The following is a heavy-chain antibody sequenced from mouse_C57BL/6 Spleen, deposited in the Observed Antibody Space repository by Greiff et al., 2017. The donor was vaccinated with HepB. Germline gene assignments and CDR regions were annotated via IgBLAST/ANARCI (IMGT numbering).Heavy chain of an antibody. J-gene: IGHJ3*01. CDR2: INPSNGGT. D-gene: IGHD1-1*01. CDR1: GYTFTSYW. CDR3: ARPSYGSSEGFAY. V-gene: IGHV1-53*01. Sequence: QVHVKQPGTELVKPGASVKLSCKASGYTFTSYWMHWVKQRPGQGLEWIGNINPSNGGTNYNEKFKSKATLTVDKSSSTAYMQLSSLTSEDSAVYYCARPSYGSSEGFAYWGQGTLVTVSA.